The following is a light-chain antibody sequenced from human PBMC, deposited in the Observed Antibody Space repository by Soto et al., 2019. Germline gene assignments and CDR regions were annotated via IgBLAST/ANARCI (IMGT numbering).Light chain of an antibody. CDR1: QSVSSY. Sequence: EILLTQSPGTLSLSPGERATLSCRASQSVSSYLAWYQQIPGQAPRLLIYGASTRATDIPARFSGSGSGTEFTLTISSLQSEDFAVYYCQQYDNWPPTFGQGTRLEIK. CDR2: GAS. V-gene: IGKV3-15*01. CDR3: QQYDNWPPT. J-gene: IGKJ5*01.